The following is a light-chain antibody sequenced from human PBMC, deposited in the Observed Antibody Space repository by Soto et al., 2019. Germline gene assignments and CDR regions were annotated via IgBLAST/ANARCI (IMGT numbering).Light chain of an antibody. CDR2: EVS. J-gene: IGLJ1*01. V-gene: IGLV2-14*01. CDR3: SSYTSTGTRV. CDR1: SSDVGAYNY. Sequence: PGQSITISCTGTSSDVGAYNYVAWYQQYPGKAPKLMIYEVSNRPSGVSNRFSGSKSGNTAFLTISGLQAEDEADYYCSSYTSTGTRVFGTGTKVTVL.